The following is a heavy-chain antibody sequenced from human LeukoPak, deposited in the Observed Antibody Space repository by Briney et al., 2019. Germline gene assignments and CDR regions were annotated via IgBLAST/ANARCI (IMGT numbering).Heavy chain of an antibody. J-gene: IGHJ4*02. CDR1: GYTFTSYD. V-gene: IGHV1-8*01. CDR2: MNPNRGNT. D-gene: IGHD6-6*01. CDR3: ARGRYSSSSGDY. Sequence: ASVKVSCKASGYTFTSYDINWVRQATGQGLEWMGWMNPNRGNTGYAQKFQGRVTMTRNTSISTAYMELSSLRSEDTAVYYCARGRYSSSSGDYWGQGTLVTVSS.